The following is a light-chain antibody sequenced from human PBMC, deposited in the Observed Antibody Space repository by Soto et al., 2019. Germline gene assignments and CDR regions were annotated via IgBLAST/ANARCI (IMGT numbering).Light chain of an antibody. Sequence: EIVLTQSPATLSVSPGERATLSCRASQSVGNNFAWYQQKPGQAPRLLIFATSSRATGVPARFSGSGSGTEFTLTISCLQSEDCAVYYRQQYVVWPLTVGGGAKVEIE. J-gene: IGKJ4*01. CDR1: QSVGNN. CDR3: QQYVVWPLT. V-gene: IGKV3-15*01. CDR2: ATS.